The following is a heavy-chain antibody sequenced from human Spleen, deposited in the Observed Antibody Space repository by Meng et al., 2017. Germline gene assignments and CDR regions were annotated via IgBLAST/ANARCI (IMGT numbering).Heavy chain of an antibody. J-gene: IGHJ4*02. CDR2: ISSSSSYI. V-gene: IGHV3-21*01. CDR1: GFTFSGYS. CDR3: ARGHGGNYFLDTEY. Sequence: GESLKISCAASGFTFSGYSMNWVRQAPGKGLEWVSSISSSSSYIYYADSVKGRFTISRDNSKNSLFLQMNTLRAEDTAVYYCARGHGGNYFLDTEYWGQGTLVTVSS. D-gene: IGHD1-26*01.